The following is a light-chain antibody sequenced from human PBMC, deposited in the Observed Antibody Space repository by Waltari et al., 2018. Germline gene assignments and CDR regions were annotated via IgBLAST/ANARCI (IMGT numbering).Light chain of an antibody. Sequence: DVVMTQSPLSLPVTLEQPASISCRSSQSLVHSDGNTYLNWFQQRPGQSPRRLIYKVSNRDSGVPDRFSGSGSGTDFTLKISRVEAEDVGVYYCMQGTHWPPWTFGQWTKVEIK. V-gene: IGKV2-30*02. CDR2: KVS. CDR3: MQGTHWPPWT. CDR1: QSLVHSDGNTY. J-gene: IGKJ1*01.